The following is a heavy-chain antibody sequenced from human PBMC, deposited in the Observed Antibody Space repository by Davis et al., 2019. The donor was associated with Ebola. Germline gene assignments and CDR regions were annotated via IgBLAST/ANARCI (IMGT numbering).Heavy chain of an antibody. Sequence: ASVKVSCKASGYTFTSYGISWVRQAPGQGLEWMGWISAYNGNTNYAQKLQGRVTMTRDTSTSTVYMELSSLRSEDTAVYYCARALMPRSWLDAFDIWGQGTMVTVSS. CDR1: GYTFTSYG. CDR2: ISAYNGNT. V-gene: IGHV1-18*01. D-gene: IGHD6-13*01. J-gene: IGHJ3*02. CDR3: ARALMPRSWLDAFDI.